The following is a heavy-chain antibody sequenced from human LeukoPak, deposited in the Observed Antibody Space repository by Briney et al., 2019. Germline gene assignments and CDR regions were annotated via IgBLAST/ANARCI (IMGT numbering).Heavy chain of an antibody. Sequence: PSETLSLTCAVYGGSFSGYFWSWIRQPPGKGLEWIGEINHSGTTNYNPSLKSRVTISVDTSKNQFSLKLSSVTAADTAVYYCARGFFGYSAFISLSYWGQGTLVTVSS. J-gene: IGHJ4*02. CDR3: ARGFFGYSAFISLSY. D-gene: IGHD6-13*01. CDR1: GGSFSGYF. V-gene: IGHV4-34*01. CDR2: INHSGTT.